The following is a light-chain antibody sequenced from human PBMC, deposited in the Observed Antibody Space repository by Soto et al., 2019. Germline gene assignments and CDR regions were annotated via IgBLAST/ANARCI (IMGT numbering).Light chain of an antibody. V-gene: IGLV2-8*01. CDR2: EVS. Sequence: QSVLTQPPSASGSPGQSVTISCTGTSSDAGGYNYVSWYQQHPGKAPKLMIYEVSKRPSGVPDRFSGSKSGNTASLTASGLQPEDEADYYCSSYAGSNKSVFGTGTKVTVL. CDR1: SSDAGGYNY. CDR3: SSYAGSNKSV. J-gene: IGLJ1*01.